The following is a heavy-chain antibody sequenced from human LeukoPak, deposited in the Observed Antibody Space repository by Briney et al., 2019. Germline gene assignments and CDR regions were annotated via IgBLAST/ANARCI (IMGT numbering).Heavy chain of an antibody. V-gene: IGHV1-18*01. D-gene: IGHD2/OR15-2a*01. CDR1: GYTFTSYG. CDR2: ISAYNGNT. CDR3: ARYSVGTTFYY. J-gene: IGHJ4*02. Sequence: ASVEVSCKASGYTFTSYGISWVRQAPGQGLEWMGWISAYNGNTNYAHKLQGRVTMTTDTSTSTAYMELRSLRSDDTAVYYCARYSVGTTFYYWGQGTLVTVSS.